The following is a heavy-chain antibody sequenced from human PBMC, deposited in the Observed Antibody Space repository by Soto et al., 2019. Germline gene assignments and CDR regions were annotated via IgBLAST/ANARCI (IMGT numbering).Heavy chain of an antibody. CDR3: AKDAVYGDGLWLAGN. J-gene: IGHJ4*02. CDR1: GFSVSRYA. CDR2: MTGSGGDI. Sequence: EVQLLESGGGLVQPGGSLRLSCAASGFSVSRYAMMWVCQPPGKGQEWVAGMTGSGGDIRYADPVKGRFTISKDNSKNTLYLQMNSLRAEDTAIYYCAKDAVYGDGLWLAGNWGQGTLVTVSS. D-gene: IGHD2-21*02. V-gene: IGHV3-23*01.